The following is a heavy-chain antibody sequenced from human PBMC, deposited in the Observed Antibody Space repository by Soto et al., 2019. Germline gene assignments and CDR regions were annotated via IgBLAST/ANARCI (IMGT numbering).Heavy chain of an antibody. Sequence: QVQLVQSGAEVKKPGASVKVSCKASGYTFTSYDINWVRQATGQGLEWMGWMNPNSGNTGYAQKFQGRVTMTRNTSISTAYMELSSLRSEDTALYYCGRSRASKGGIYYYYMDVWGKGTTVTVSS. V-gene: IGHV1-8*01. J-gene: IGHJ6*03. CDR1: GYTFTSYD. CDR2: MNPNSGNT. D-gene: IGHD3-16*01. CDR3: GRSRASKGGIYYYYMDV.